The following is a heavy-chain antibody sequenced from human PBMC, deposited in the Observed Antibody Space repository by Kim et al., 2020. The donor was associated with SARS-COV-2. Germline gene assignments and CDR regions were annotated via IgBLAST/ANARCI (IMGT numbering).Heavy chain of an antibody. J-gene: IGHJ4*02. CDR3: ARQGMATNDY. V-gene: IGHV5-10-1*01. Sequence: YTNYSPSFQGHVTISADKSISTAYLQWSSLKASDTAMYYCARQGMATNDYWGQGTLVTVSS. D-gene: IGHD5-12*01. CDR2: YT.